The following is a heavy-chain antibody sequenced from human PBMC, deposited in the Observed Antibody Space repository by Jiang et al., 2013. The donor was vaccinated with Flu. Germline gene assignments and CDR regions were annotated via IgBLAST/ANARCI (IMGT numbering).Heavy chain of an antibody. D-gene: IGHD4-17*01. CDR2: ISSDGNNK. CDR3: AKGDRGDYVRSLYYGMDV. V-gene: IGHV3-30*18. J-gene: IGHJ6*02. Sequence: AISSDGNNKYYADSVKGRFTISRDNSKNTLYLQMNSLRAEDTAVYYCAKGDRGDYVRSLYYGMDVWGQGTTVTVSS.